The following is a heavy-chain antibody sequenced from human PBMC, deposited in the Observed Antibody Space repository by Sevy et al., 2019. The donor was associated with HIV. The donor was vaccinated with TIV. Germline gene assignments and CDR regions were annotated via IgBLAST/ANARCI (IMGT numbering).Heavy chain of an antibody. CDR2: ISSSGSSI. J-gene: IGHJ4*02. Sequence: GGSLRLSFAASGFTFSDYYMSWIRQAPGKGLEWVPYISSSGSSIYYADSVKGRFTISRDNAKNSLYLQMNSLRAQDTAVYYCARVMLPAFIFFDYWGQGTLVTVSS. V-gene: IGHV3-11*01. CDR3: ARVMLPAFIFFDY. D-gene: IGHD3-16*01. CDR1: GFTFSDYY.